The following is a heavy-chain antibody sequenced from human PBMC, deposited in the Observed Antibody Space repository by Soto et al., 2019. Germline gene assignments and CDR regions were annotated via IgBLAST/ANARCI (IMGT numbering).Heavy chain of an antibody. V-gene: IGHV4-30-4*01. J-gene: IGHJ6*02. CDR2: IYYSGST. CDR1: GGSISSGDYY. Sequence: PSETLSLTYTVSGGSISSGDYYWSWIRQPPGKGLEWIGYIYYSGSTYYNASLQSRVTISVDTSKNQFSLNLSSVTAADTAVYYCARDNILGILYGGMDVWGQGTTVTVSS. CDR3: ARDNILGILYGGMDV. D-gene: IGHD3-3*01.